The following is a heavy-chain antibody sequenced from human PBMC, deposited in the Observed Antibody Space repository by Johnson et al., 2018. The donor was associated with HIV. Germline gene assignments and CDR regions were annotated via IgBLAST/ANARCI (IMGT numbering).Heavy chain of an antibody. CDR2: IWYDGSNK. CDR3: AKGGYCSGGSCYPDAFDI. Sequence: QVQLVESGGGVVQPGRSLRLSCAASGFTFSSYGMHWVRQAPRKGLEWVAVIWYDGSNKYYADSVKGRFTISRDNSKNTLYLQMNSLRAEDTAVYYCAKGGYCSGGSCYPDAFDIWGQGTMVTVSS. J-gene: IGHJ3*02. CDR1: GFTFSSYG. V-gene: IGHV3-33*06. D-gene: IGHD2-15*01.